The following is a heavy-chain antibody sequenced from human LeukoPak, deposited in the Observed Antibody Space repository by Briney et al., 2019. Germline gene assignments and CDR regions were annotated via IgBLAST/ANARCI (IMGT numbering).Heavy chain of an antibody. CDR2: ISGSGGST. D-gene: IGHD6-19*01. CDR1: GFTFSSYA. CDR3: ARDGSKSSGWYDYPYYFDY. V-gene: IGHV3-23*01. Sequence: GGSLRLSCAASGFTFSSYAMSWVRQAPGKGLEWVSAISGSGGSTYYADSVKGRFTISRDNSKNTLYLQMNSLRAEDTAVYYCARDGSKSSGWYDYPYYFDYWGQGTLVTVSS. J-gene: IGHJ4*02.